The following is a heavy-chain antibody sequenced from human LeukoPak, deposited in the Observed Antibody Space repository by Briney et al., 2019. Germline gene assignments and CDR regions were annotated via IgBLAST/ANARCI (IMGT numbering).Heavy chain of an antibody. D-gene: IGHD3-22*01. V-gene: IGHV3-9*01. CDR1: GFTFDDYA. Sequence: PGRSLRLSCAASGFTFDDYAMHWVRQAPGKGLEWVSGISWNSGSIGCADSVKGRFTISRDNAKNSQYLQMNSLRAEDTALYYCAKSLSYYYDSSGGGAFDIWGQGTMVTVSS. CDR3: AKSLSYYYDSSGGGAFDI. J-gene: IGHJ3*02. CDR2: ISWNSGSI.